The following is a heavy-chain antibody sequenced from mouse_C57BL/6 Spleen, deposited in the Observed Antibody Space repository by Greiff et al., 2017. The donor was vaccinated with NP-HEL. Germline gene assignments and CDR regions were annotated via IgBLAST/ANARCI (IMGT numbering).Heavy chain of an antibody. J-gene: IGHJ3*01. CDR2: IDPANGNT. Sequence: VQLQQSVAELVRPGASVKLSCTASGFNFKNTYMPWVKQRPEQGLEWIGRIDPANGNTKYAPKFQCKATIPADTSSNTAYLQLSSLTSEDTAIYYCARSRYSNYSWFAYWGEGTLVTVSA. D-gene: IGHD2-5*01. CDR1: GFNFKNTY. CDR3: ARSRYSNYSWFAY. V-gene: IGHV14-3*01.